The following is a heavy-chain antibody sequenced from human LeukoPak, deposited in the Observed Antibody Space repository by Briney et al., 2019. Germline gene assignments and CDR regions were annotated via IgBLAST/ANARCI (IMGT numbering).Heavy chain of an antibody. CDR3: ATYQLLWDYAFDI. CDR1: GYTFTSYA. Sequence: ASVKVSCKASGYTFTSYAMNWVRQAPGQGLEWMGWINTNTGNPTYAQGFTGRFVFSLDTSVSTAYLQISSLKAEDTAVCYCATYQLLWDYAFDIWGQGTMVTVSS. V-gene: IGHV7-4-1*02. J-gene: IGHJ3*02. D-gene: IGHD2-2*01. CDR2: INTNTGNP.